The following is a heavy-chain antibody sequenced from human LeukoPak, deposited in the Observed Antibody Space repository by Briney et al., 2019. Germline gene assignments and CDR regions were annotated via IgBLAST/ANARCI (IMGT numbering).Heavy chain of an antibody. V-gene: IGHV4-34*01. Sequence: SETLSLTCAVYGGSFGGYYWSWIRQPPGKGLEWIGEINHSGSTNYNPSLKSRVTISVDTSKNQFSLKLRSVTAADTAVYYCASHLPVFDIWGQGTMVTVSS. CDR2: INHSGST. CDR1: GGSFGGYY. CDR3: ASHLPVFDI. J-gene: IGHJ3*02.